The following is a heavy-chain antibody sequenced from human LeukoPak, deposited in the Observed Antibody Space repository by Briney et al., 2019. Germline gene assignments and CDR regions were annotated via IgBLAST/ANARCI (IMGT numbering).Heavy chain of an antibody. Sequence: ASVKVSCKASGYTFTGYYMHWVRQAPGKGLEWMGWINPNSGGTNYAQKFQGRVTMTRDTSISTAYMELSRLRSDDTAMYYCARVRRFFGGFDYWGQGTLVTVSS. CDR1: GYTFTGYY. J-gene: IGHJ4*02. V-gene: IGHV1-2*02. CDR2: INPNSGGT. CDR3: ARVRRFFGGFDY. D-gene: IGHD3-3*01.